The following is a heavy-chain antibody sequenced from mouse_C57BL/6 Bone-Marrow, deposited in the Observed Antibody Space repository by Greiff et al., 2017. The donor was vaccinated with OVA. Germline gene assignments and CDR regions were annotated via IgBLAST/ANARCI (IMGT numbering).Heavy chain of an antibody. CDR3: ARSGITTVVVGDYFDY. J-gene: IGHJ2*01. Sequence: EVKLMESGPVLVKPGASVKMSCKASGYTFTDYYMNWVKQSHGKSLEWIGVINPYNGGTSYNQKFKGKATLTVDKSSSTAYMELNSLTSEDSAVYYCARSGITTVVVGDYFDYWGQGTTLTVSS. D-gene: IGHD1-1*01. CDR2: INPYNGGT. CDR1: GYTFTDYY. V-gene: IGHV1-19*01.